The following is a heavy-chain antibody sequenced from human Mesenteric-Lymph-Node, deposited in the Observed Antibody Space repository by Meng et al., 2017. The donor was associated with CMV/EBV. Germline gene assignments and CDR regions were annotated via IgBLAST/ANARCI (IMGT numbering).Heavy chain of an antibody. CDR1: GGSFSGYY. D-gene: IGHD3-3*01. V-gene: IGHV4-34*01. J-gene: IGHJ6*02. Sequence: SQTLSLTCAVYGGSFSGYYWSWIRQPPGKGLEWIGEINHSGSTNYNPSLKSRVTISVDTSTNQFSLKLTSVAAADTAVYYCARDLAENEWLHYYYYDMDVWGQGTTVTVSS. CDR3: ARDLAENEWLHYYYYDMDV. CDR2: INHSGST.